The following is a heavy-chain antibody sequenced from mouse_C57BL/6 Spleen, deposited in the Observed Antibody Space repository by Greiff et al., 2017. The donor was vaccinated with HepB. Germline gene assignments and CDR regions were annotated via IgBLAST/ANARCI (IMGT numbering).Heavy chain of an antibody. CDR3: ERDVLSWDY. J-gene: IGHJ2*01. Sequence: VQLQQSGPELVKPGASVKISCKASGYTFTDYYMNWVKQSHGKSLEWIGDINPNNGGTSYNQKFKGKATLTVDKSSRTAYMELRSLTSEDSAVYYCERDVLSWDYWGQGTTLTVSS. V-gene: IGHV1-26*01. CDR1: GYTFTDYY. CDR2: INPNNGGT.